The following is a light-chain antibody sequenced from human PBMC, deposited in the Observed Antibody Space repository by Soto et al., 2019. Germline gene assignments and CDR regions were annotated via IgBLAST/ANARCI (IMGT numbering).Light chain of an antibody. CDR1: QSVNNNY. CDR3: QQYGGSPYS. CDR2: AAS. J-gene: IGKJ2*01. V-gene: IGKV3-20*01. Sequence: EIVLTQSPGTLSLAPGERATLSCRASQSVNNNYLAWYQQKPGQAPRVLICAASTRATGTPDRFSGSGSGTDFTLTISRLEPEDFAVYYCQQYGGSPYSFGQGTKVDIK.